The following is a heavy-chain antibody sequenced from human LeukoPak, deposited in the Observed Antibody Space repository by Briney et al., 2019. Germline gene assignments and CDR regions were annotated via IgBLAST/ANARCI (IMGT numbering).Heavy chain of an antibody. CDR2: MNPNSGNT. V-gene: IGHV1-8*03. J-gene: IGHJ4*02. Sequence: ASVKVSCKASGYTFTSYDINWVRQATGQGLEWEGWMNPNSGNTGYAQKFQGRVTITRNTSISTAYMELSSLRSEDTAVYYCARGSSYYDILTGYGDYWGQGTLVTVSS. D-gene: IGHD3-9*01. CDR3: ARGSSYYDILTGYGDY. CDR1: GYTFTSYD.